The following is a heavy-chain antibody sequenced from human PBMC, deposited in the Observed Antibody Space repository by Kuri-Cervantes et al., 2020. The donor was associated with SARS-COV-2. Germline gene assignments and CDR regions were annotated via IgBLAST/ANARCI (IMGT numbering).Heavy chain of an antibody. CDR2: ISSSSTI. D-gene: IGHD1-1*01. J-gene: IGHJ4*02. V-gene: IGHV3-69-1*01. Sequence: GESLKISCAVSGFTFSYYAMTWVRQAPGKGLEWVSSISSSSTIYYADSVKGRFTISRDNAKNMLFLQMNSLRAEDTAVYYCVRDGDHWNFDYWGQGTLVTVSS. CDR1: GFTFSYYA. CDR3: VRDGDHWNFDY.